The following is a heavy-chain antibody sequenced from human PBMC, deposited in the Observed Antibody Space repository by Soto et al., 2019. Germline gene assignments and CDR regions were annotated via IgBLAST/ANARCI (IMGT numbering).Heavy chain of an antibody. CDR2: ISGSGGST. D-gene: IGHD3-10*01. CDR3: AKYPLGFGESSVYNWFDP. V-gene: IGHV3-23*01. CDR1: GFTFSSYA. J-gene: IGHJ5*02. Sequence: GGSLRLSCAASGFTFSSYAMSWVRQAPGKGLEWVSAISGSGGSTYYADSVKGRFTISRDNSKNTLYLQMNSLRAEDTAVYYCAKYPLGFGESSVYNWFDPWGQGTLVTVSS.